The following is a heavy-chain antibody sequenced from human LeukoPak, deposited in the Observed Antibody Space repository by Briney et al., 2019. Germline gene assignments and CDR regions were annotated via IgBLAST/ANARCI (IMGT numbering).Heavy chain of an antibody. CDR1: GFTFSSYG. V-gene: IGHV3-30*02. CDR2: IGFDGSKI. Sequence: PGGSLRLSCVASGFTFSSYGMQWVRQAPGKGLEWGAFIGFDGSKIYYADSVKGRFTISRDNSKNTVNLQMNSLRVEDTAVYYCAKDSDTYGHRHFDHWGQGTLVTVSS. CDR3: AKDSDTYGHRHFDH. D-gene: IGHD2-8*01. J-gene: IGHJ4*02.